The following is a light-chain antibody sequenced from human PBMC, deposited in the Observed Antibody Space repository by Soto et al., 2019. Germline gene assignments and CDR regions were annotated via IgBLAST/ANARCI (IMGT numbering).Light chain of an antibody. CDR1: QNIRSS. CDR3: QQRSNWPPIT. Sequence: EVLMTQSPASLSASPGERVTLSCRASQNIRSSLAWYQQRPGQAPRLLIYDASTRAAGIPARFSGSGSGTDFTLTISSLEHEDFAVYYCQQRSNWPPITFGQGTRLEIK. CDR2: DAS. V-gene: IGKV3-11*01. J-gene: IGKJ5*01.